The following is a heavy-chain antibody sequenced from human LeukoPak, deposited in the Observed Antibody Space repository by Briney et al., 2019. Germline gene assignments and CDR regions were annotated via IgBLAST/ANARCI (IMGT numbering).Heavy chain of an antibody. CDR3: ARGGGKQQLRY. CDR1: GGSISSYY. D-gene: IGHD6-13*01. Sequence: SETLSLTCTVSGGSISSYYWSWIRQPPGKGLEWIGEINHSGSTNYNPSLKSRVTISVDTSKNQFSLKLSSVTAADTAVYYCARGGGKQQLRYWGQGTLVTVSS. J-gene: IGHJ4*02. V-gene: IGHV4-34*01. CDR2: INHSGST.